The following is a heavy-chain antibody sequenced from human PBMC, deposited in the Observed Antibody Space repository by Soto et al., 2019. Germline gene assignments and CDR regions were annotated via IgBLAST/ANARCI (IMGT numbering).Heavy chain of an antibody. CDR2: INAGNGNT. CDR3: ARDPSIAAARPPKGAPRMDV. D-gene: IGHD6-13*01. J-gene: IGHJ6*02. Sequence: ASVKVSCKASGYTFTSYAMHLVRQAPGQRLEWMGWINAGNGNTKYSQKFQGRVTITRDTSASTAYMELSSLRSEDTAVYYCARDPSIAAARPPKGAPRMDVWGQGTTVTVSS. V-gene: IGHV1-3*01. CDR1: GYTFTSYA.